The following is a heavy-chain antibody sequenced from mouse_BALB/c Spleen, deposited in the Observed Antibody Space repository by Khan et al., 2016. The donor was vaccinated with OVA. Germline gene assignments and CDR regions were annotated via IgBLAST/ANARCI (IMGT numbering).Heavy chain of an antibody. V-gene: IGHV3-2*02. CDR3: ASWFAY. J-gene: IGHJ3*01. CDR2: ISYSGST. Sequence: EVQLQESGPGLVKPSQTLSLTCTVTGYSITSDYAWNWIRQFPGNKLEWMGYISYSGSTTYNPSLKSRISITRDTSKNQFSLQLNSVTTEDTATYYCASWFAYWGQGTLVTVSA. CDR1: GYSITSDYA.